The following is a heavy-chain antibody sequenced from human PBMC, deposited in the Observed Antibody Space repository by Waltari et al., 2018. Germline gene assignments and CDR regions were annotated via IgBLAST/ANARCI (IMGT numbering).Heavy chain of an antibody. Sequence: QVQLQESGPGLVKPSETLSPTCTVSGGSISSYYWRWIRQPPGQGLEWIGYIYYRGSTNYNPSLKSRVTISVDTSKNQFSLKLSSVTAADTAVYYCARFPHYCSSTSCYLGPTGYWGQGTLVTVSS. V-gene: IGHV4-59*01. J-gene: IGHJ4*02. D-gene: IGHD2-2*01. CDR1: GGSISSYY. CDR3: ARFPHYCSSTSCYLGPTGY. CDR2: IYYRGST.